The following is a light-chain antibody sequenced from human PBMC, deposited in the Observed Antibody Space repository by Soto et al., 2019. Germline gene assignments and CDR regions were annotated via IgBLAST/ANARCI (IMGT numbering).Light chain of an antibody. J-gene: IGKJ1*01. V-gene: IGKV1-5*01. CDR2: DVS. CDR1: QSVGNW. CDR3: QQYDSYSWT. Sequence: DIQMPQSPSTLSASVGERVTITCRASQSVGNWLAWYQHKPGKAPKLLIYDVSSLESGLPSRFSGSGSGTEFILTISSLQPDDFATYYCQQYDSYSWTFGQGTKVDIK.